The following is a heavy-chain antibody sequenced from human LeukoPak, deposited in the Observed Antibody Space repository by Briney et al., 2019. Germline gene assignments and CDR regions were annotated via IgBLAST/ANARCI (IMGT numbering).Heavy chain of an antibody. Sequence: SETLSLTCTVSGGSISSYYWNWIRQPPGKGLEWIGYIYYSGSTNYNPSLKSRVTISVDTSKNQFSLKLSSVTAADTAVYYCARGTAVVTNSDFDYWGQGTLVTVSS. CDR1: GGSISSYY. V-gene: IGHV4-59*01. CDR3: ARGTAVVTNSDFDY. D-gene: IGHD5-12*01. CDR2: IYYSGST. J-gene: IGHJ4*02.